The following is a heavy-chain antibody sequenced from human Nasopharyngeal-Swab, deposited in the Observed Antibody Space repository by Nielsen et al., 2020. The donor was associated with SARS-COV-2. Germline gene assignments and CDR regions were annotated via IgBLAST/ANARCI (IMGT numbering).Heavy chain of an antibody. Sequence: GESLKISCAASGFTFRSYAMSWVRQAPGKGLEWVSAISGSGGSTYYADSVKGRFTISRDNSKNTLYLQMNSLRAEDTAVYYCARGFVYSSSWYGYYYGMDVWGQGTTVTVSS. CDR1: GFTFRSYA. CDR2: ISGSGGST. V-gene: IGHV3-23*01. D-gene: IGHD6-13*01. CDR3: ARGFVYSSSWYGYYYGMDV. J-gene: IGHJ6*02.